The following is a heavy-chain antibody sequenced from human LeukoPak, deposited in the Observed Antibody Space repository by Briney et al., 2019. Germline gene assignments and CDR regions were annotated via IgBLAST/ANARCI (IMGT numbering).Heavy chain of an antibody. D-gene: IGHD6-13*01. CDR1: GFTVSTNY. CDR3: ARGGHRQQQLDY. CDR2: IYSGGST. J-gene: IGHJ4*02. Sequence: GGSLRLSCAASGFTVSTNYMSWVRQARGKGLERVSIIYSGGSTSYAASVKGRFTISRDNSKNTLYLQMNSLRAEDTAVYYCARGGHRQQQLDYWGQGTLVTVSS. V-gene: IGHV3-53*01.